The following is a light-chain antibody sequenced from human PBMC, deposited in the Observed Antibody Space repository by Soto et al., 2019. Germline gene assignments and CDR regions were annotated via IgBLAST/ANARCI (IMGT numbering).Light chain of an antibody. CDR1: SSDVGGYNF. CDR3: TSYAGDNIVL. V-gene: IGLV2-8*01. J-gene: IGLJ2*01. CDR2: EVT. Sequence: QSALTQPPSASGSPGQSVTISCTGTSSDVGGYNFVPCYQQHPGKAPKLIIYEVTKRPSGVPDRFSGSKSGNTASLTVSGLQAEDEAEYYCTSYAGDNIVLFGGGTKLTVL.